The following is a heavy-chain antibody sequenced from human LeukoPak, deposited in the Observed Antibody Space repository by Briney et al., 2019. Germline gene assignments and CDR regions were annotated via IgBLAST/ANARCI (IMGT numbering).Heavy chain of an antibody. CDR2: IIPIFGTA. V-gene: IGHV1-69*13. Sequence: WASVKVSCKASGGTFSSYAISWVRQAPGQGLEWMGGIIPIFGTANYAQKFQGRVTITADESTRTAYMQLSSLRSEDTAVYYCAREEGASSFDYWGQGTLVTVSS. CDR1: GGTFSSYA. J-gene: IGHJ4*02. D-gene: IGHD1-26*01. CDR3: AREEGASSFDY.